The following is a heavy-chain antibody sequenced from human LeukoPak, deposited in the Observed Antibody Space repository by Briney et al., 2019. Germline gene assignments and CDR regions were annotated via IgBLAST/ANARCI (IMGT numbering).Heavy chain of an antibody. CDR3: ARLIYDSSVSGMDV. D-gene: IGHD3-22*01. CDR2: ISGSGGST. V-gene: IGHV3-23*01. Sequence: GGSLRLSCAASGFTFSSYAMSWVRQAPGKGLEWVSAISGSGGSTYYADSVKGRFTISRDNSKNTLFLQMNNLRTEDTAVYYCARLIYDSSVSGMDVWGQGTTVTVSS. J-gene: IGHJ6*02. CDR1: GFTFSSYA.